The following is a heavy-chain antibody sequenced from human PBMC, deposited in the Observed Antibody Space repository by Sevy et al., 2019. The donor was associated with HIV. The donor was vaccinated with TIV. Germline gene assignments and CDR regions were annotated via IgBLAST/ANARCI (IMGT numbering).Heavy chain of an antibody. CDR3: AKAIVGGSRVWDHTFDY. Sequence: GGSLRLSCAASGFSFSIYWMSWVRQAPGKGLEWVATMKQDGSEEDYVDSVKGRFTISRDNAKNSLFLQMNSLSAEDTAVYYCAKAIVGGSRVWDHTFDYWGQGTLVTVSS. V-gene: IGHV3-7*03. CDR1: GFSFSIYW. J-gene: IGHJ4*02. D-gene: IGHD1-26*01. CDR2: MKQDGSEE.